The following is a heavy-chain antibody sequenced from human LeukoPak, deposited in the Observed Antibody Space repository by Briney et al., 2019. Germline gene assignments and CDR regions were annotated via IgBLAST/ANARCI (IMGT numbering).Heavy chain of an antibody. Sequence: PGESLRLSCTASGFAFDNYGMSWIRQAPGRGLEWVAAITASDNTAYYADFAKGRFTISRDNSMSMVFLQMSSLRADDTALYYCAQDAGGFWGQGTLVTVSS. CDR1: GFAFDNYG. V-gene: IGHV3-23*01. CDR2: ITASDNTA. CDR3: AQDAGGF. J-gene: IGHJ4*02. D-gene: IGHD3-16*01.